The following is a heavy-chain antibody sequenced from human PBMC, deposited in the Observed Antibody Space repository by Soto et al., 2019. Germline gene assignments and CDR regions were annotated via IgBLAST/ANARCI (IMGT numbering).Heavy chain of an antibody. CDR2: INPNSGGT. J-gene: IGHJ4*02. V-gene: IGHV1-2*04. CDR3: ARVIRSDFWSGQRTGYFDY. D-gene: IGHD3-3*01. Sequence: ASVKVSCKASGYTFTGYYMHWVRQAPGQGLEWMGWINPNSGGTNYAQKFQGWVTMTRDTSISTAYMELSRLRSDDTAVYYCARVIRSDFWSGQRTGYFDYWGQGTLVTVSS. CDR1: GYTFTGYY.